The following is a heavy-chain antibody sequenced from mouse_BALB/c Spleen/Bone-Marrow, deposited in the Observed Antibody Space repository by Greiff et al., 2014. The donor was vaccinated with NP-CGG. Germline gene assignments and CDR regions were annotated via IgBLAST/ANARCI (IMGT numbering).Heavy chain of an antibody. V-gene: IGHV1-74*01. CDR1: GYTFSSYW. CDR3: AKTHFAMDY. J-gene: IGHJ4*01. CDR2: IDPSNSET. Sequence: QVQLQQSGPELVRPGSSVKMSCKASGYTFSSYWMHWVKQRPGQGLEWIGMIDPSNSETRLNQKFMDKATLNVDKSSNTAYMQRSSRTAEDFACYDCAKTHFAMDYWGQGTSVTVSS.